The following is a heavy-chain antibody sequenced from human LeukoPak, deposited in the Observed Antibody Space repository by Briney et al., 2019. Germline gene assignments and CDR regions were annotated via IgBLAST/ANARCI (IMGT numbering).Heavy chain of an antibody. Sequence: GGSLRLSCAASGFTFSSYSMNWVRQAPGKGLEGVSSISSSSSYIYYADSVKGRFTISRDNAKNSLYLQMNSLRAEDTAVYYCARDDDYGSRGDYWGQGTLVTVSS. V-gene: IGHV3-21*01. CDR3: ARDDDYGSRGDY. CDR1: GFTFSSYS. D-gene: IGHD3-10*01. CDR2: ISSSSSYI. J-gene: IGHJ4*02.